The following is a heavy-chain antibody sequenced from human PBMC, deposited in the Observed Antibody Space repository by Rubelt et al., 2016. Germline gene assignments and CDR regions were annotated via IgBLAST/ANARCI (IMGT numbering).Heavy chain of an antibody. CDR1: GYTFTSYG. V-gene: IGHV1-18*01. D-gene: IGHD3-9*01. Sequence: QVQLVQSGAEVKKPGASVKVSCKASGYTFTSYGISWVRQAPGQGLEWMGWISAYNGNTNYAQKLQGRVTMTTDTSTSTAYMELRSLRSEDTAVYYWARDRPYEILTSDEDYYGMDVWGQGTTVTVSS. CDR2: ISAYNGNT. CDR3: ARDRPYEILTSDEDYYGMDV. J-gene: IGHJ6*02.